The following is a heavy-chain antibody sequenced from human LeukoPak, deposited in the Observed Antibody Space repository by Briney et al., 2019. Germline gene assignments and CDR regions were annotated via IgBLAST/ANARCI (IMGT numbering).Heavy chain of an antibody. D-gene: IGHD6-13*01. CDR3: ARARYSSSWTLDY. Sequence: GGSLRLSCAASGFTFSSYWMHWVRQAPGKGLVWVSRINSDGSSTSYADSVKGRFTISRDNAKNTPYLQMNSLRAGDTAVYYCARARYSSSWTLDYWGQGTLVTVSS. CDR2: INSDGSST. V-gene: IGHV3-74*01. CDR1: GFTFSSYW. J-gene: IGHJ4*02.